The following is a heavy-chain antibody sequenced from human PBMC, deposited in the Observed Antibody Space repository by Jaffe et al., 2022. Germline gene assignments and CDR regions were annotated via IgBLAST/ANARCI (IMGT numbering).Heavy chain of an antibody. Sequence: EVQLLESGGGLVQPGGSLRLSCAASGFTFSSYAMSWVRQAPGKGLEWVSAISGSGGSTYYADSVKGRFTISRDNSKNTLYLQMNSLRAEDTAVYYCAKGDSGYDYIWGSYRHYYFDYWGQGTLVTVSS. V-gene: IGHV3-23*01. CDR3: AKGDSGYDYIWGSYRHYYFDY. CDR2: ISGSGGST. D-gene: IGHD3-16*02. J-gene: IGHJ4*02. CDR1: GFTFSSYA.